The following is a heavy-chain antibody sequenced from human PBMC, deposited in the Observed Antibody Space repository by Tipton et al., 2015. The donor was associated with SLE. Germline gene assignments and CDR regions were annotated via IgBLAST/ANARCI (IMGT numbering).Heavy chain of an antibody. CDR1: GGSFSSYY. CDR3: ARDPVIYAPYYYHGMDV. J-gene: IGHJ6*02. CDR2: ISKSGST. Sequence: TLSLTCAVYGGSFSSYYWIWMRQPPGKGLEWIGDISKSGSTNYNPSLKSRVTISVDTSNNQFSLKLSSVTAADTAVYYCARDPVIYAPYYYHGMDVWGQGTTVTVSS. D-gene: IGHD3-16*01. V-gene: IGHV4-59*01.